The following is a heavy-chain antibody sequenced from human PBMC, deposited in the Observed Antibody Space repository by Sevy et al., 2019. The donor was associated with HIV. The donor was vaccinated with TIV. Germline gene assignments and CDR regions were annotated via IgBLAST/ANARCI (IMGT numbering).Heavy chain of an antibody. CDR2: ISSSSRYI. D-gene: IGHD2-15*01. CDR1: GFTFSNYN. CDR3: ARVVAYCSGGSCFPGYYYGMDV. Sequence: GGSLRLSCAASGFTFSNYNMNWVRQAPGKGLEWVSSISSSSRYIYYADSMKGRFTISRDNAKNSLYLQMNSLRAEDTAVYYCARVVAYCSGGSCFPGYYYGMDVWGQGTMVTVSS. J-gene: IGHJ6*02. V-gene: IGHV3-21*01.